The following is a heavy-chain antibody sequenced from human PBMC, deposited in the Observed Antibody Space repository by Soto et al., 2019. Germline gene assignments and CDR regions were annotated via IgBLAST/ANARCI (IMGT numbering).Heavy chain of an antibody. D-gene: IGHD6-13*01. CDR2: INPNSGGT. V-gene: IGHV1-2*04. J-gene: IGHJ5*02. CDR1: GYTFTGYY. Sequence: ASVKVSCKASGYTFTGYYMHWVRQAPGQGLEWMGWINPNSGGTNYAQKFQGWVTMTRDTSISTAYMELSRLRSDDTAVYYCARGGDSSSWYESFTCWFDPWGQGTLVTVSS. CDR3: ARGGDSSSWYESFTCWFDP.